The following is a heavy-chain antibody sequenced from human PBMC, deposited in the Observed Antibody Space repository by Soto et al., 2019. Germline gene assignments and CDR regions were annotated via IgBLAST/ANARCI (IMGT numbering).Heavy chain of an antibody. D-gene: IGHD3-10*01. Sequence: EVQLLESGGGLVQPGGSLRLFCAASGFTFKNYAMTWVRQAPGKGMEWVSSIGGSGSGAHYADSVKGRFTVSRDDSKNTLSLQMSGLRVDDTALYYCAKDAVPYNGEWDWFDLWGQGTLVTVSS. V-gene: IGHV3-23*01. CDR1: GFTFKNYA. CDR3: AKDAVPYNGEWDWFDL. J-gene: IGHJ5*02. CDR2: IGGSGSGA.